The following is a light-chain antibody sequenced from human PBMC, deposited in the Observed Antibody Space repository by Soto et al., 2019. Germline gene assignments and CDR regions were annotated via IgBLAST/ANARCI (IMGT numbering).Light chain of an antibody. CDR2: DAS. Sequence: EIVLTQSPATLSLSPGERATLSFRASQSVSSYLAWYQQRPGQAPRLVIYDASNRATGIPARFTGSGSGTEFTLTICSLQSEDFAVFYCQQYNNWPPTWTFGQGSKVDI. J-gene: IGKJ1*01. CDR3: QQYNNWPPTWT. CDR1: QSVSSY. V-gene: IGKV3-11*01.